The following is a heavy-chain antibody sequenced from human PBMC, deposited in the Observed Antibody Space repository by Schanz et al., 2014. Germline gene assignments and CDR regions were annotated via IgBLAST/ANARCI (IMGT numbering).Heavy chain of an antibody. CDR1: GVTFSSYA. J-gene: IGHJ4*02. CDR3: AKDLAAVGVFDY. Sequence: EVQLVESGGALVRPGGSLRLSCAASGVTFSSYAMSWVRQASGKGLEWVSAISGSGASTYYADSVKGRFTISRDNSKNTLDLQMNSLRAEDTAIYYCAKDLAAVGVFDYWGQGSLVTVSP. V-gene: IGHV3-23*04. D-gene: IGHD6-13*01. CDR2: ISGSGAST.